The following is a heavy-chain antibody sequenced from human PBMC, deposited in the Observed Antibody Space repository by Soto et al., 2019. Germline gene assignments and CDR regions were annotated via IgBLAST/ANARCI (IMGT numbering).Heavy chain of an antibody. V-gene: IGHV1-3*01. CDR1: GYTFTSYA. D-gene: IGHD6-13*01. CDR3: ARDRRIAAAGTKVGSRVWFDP. Sequence: QVQLVQSGAEVKKPGASVKVSCKASGYTFTSYAMHWVRQAPGQRLEWMGWSNAGNGNTKYSQKFQGRVTITRDTSAGAAYVELSGLRSEDTAMYSCARDRRIAAAGTKVGSRVWFDPWGQGTLVTVSS. J-gene: IGHJ5*02. CDR2: SNAGNGNT.